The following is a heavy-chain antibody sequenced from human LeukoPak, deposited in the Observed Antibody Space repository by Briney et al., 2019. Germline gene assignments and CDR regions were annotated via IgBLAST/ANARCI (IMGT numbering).Heavy chain of an antibody. V-gene: IGHV3-53*01. CDR1: GISFSSYA. J-gene: IGHJ6*03. CDR2: IYSGGST. CDR3: AREVRSRMVRGVTSYYYYYMDV. Sequence: GGSLRLSCVASGISFSSYAMSWVRQAPGKGLEWVSVIYSGGSTYYADSVKGRFTISRDNSKNTLYLQMNSLRAEDTAVYYCAREVRSRMVRGVTSYYYYYMDVWGKGTTVTISS. D-gene: IGHD3-10*01.